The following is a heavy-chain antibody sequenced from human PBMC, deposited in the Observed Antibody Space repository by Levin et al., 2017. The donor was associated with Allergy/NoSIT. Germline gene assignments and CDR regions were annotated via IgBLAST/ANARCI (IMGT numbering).Heavy chain of an antibody. CDR1: GGSIRSYY. J-gene: IGHJ4*02. Sequence: SQTLSLPCTVSGGSIRSYYWSWIRQPPGKGLEWIGYIYYSGSTNYNPSLKSRVTISVDTSKNQFSLKLSSVTAADTAVYYCARLGVYCSGGSCYRLGYDYWGQGTLVTVSS. D-gene: IGHD2-15*01. CDR3: ARLGVYCSGGSCYRLGYDY. V-gene: IGHV4-59*01. CDR2: IYYSGST.